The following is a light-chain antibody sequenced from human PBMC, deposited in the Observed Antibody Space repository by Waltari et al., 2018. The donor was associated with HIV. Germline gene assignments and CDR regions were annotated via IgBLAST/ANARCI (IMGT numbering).Light chain of an antibody. J-gene: IGLJ2*01. V-gene: IGLV1-44*01. CDR1: SPNIGRNT. CDR3: GVWDDSLNGQV. CDR2: TNN. Sequence: QSVLTQPPSASGTPGQRVTISCSGSSPNIGRNTVNWYQQLPGTAPKHLICTNNQRPSWGPNLFFRSRVGTAGSLASSGRHAEDEAHYYCGVWDDSLNGQVFGGGTKLTVL.